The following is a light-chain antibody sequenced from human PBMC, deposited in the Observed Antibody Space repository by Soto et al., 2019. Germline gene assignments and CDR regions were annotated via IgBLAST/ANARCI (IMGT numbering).Light chain of an antibody. V-gene: IGKV3-20*01. CDR2: GAS. J-gene: IGKJ1*01. Sequence: EIVLTQSPGTLSLSPVERATLSCRASQSVTSSYLAWYQQKPGQAPRVLIYGASSRTTGIPDRFSGSGSGTDFTLTISRLEPEDFAVYYCQQYGSSGTFGQGTKVDIK. CDR1: QSVTSSY. CDR3: QQYGSSGT.